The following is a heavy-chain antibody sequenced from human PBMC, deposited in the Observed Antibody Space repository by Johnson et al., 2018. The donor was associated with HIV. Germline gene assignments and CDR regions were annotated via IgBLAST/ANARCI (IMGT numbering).Heavy chain of an antibody. J-gene: IGHJ3*02. D-gene: IGHD1-26*01. Sequence: QVQLVESGGGLVQPGGSLRLSCAASGFTVSSNYMSWVRQAPGTGLEWVAVISYDGSNKYYADSVKGRFTISRDNSKNTLYLQMNSLRAEDTAVYYCARELSGDAFDIWGQGTMVTVSS. CDR2: ISYDGSNK. V-gene: IGHV3-30-3*01. CDR1: GFTVSSNY. CDR3: ARELSGDAFDI.